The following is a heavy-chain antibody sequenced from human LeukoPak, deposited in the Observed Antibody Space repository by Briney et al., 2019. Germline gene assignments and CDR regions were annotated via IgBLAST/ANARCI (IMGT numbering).Heavy chain of an antibody. V-gene: IGHV1-2*02. D-gene: IGHD3-22*01. Sequence: ASVKVSCKASGYTFTGYYVHWVRQAPGQGLEWMGWINPYSGDTNYAQKSQGRVTITADKSTSTAYMELSSLRSEDTAVYYCAIYYDSSGYYYDPQPYYYYYYMDVWGKGTTVTVSS. CDR2: INPYSGDT. CDR1: GYTFTGYY. CDR3: AIYYDSSGYYYDPQPYYYYYYMDV. J-gene: IGHJ6*03.